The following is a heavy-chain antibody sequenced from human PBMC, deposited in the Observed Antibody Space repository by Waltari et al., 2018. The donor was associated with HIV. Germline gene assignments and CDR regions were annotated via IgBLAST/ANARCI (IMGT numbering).Heavy chain of an antibody. CDR3: SRHSQTALTTDY. CDR1: GDSIISSHPS. V-gene: IGHV4-39*01. CDR2: IYSSGST. D-gene: IGHD4-17*01. J-gene: IGHJ4*02. Sequence: HLQLQESGAGQVKPSETLSLTCTVSGDSIISSHPSWAWIRQTPGKGLEWIGIIYSSGSTYYNPSLKSRVTKSVDTSKNQFSLRLNSVTAAETAVFFCSRHSQTALTTDYWGQGTLVTVAA.